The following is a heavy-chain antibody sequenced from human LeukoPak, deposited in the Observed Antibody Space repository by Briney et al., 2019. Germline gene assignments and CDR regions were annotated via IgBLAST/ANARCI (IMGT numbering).Heavy chain of an antibody. CDR2: ITGSGGNT. Sequence: GGSLRLSCAASGFTFSNYAMSWVRQAPGKGLEWVSAITGSGGNTYYADSVKGRFTISRDNSKNTVFLQMNSLRAEDTAVYYCAKWGDYDVLTAYYVSDYWGQGPLATVSS. D-gene: IGHD3-9*01. CDR1: GFTFSNYA. CDR3: AKWGDYDVLTAYYVSDY. J-gene: IGHJ4*02. V-gene: IGHV3-23*01.